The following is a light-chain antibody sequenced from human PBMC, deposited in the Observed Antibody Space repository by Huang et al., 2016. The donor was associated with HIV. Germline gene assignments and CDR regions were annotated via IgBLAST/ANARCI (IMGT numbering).Light chain of an antibody. CDR1: QSVGNY. J-gene: IGKJ3*01. V-gene: IGKV3-11*01. CDR3: QQRSSWPPFT. Sequence: EILLTQSPVILSLSPGERATLSCRASQSVGNYLAWYQQRPGQPPRLLIYDASTRATGIPDRFSGSGSDTDFTLTISSLEPEDFAVYYCQQRSSWPPFTFGPGTKVEIK. CDR2: DAS.